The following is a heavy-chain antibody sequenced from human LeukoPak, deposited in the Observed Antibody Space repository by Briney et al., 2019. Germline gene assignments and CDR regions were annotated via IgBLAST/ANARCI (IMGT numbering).Heavy chain of an antibody. CDR1: GYTFTGYY. D-gene: IGHD6-19*01. J-gene: IGHJ4*02. CDR2: INPNSGGT. V-gene: IGHV1-2*06. Sequence: ASVKVSCKXSGYTFTGYYMHWVRQSPGQGLEWMGRINPNSGGTNYAQKFQGRVTMTRDTSISTAYMELSRLRSDDTAVYYCARDLRQWLVNFDYWGQGTLVTVSS. CDR3: ARDLRQWLVNFDY.